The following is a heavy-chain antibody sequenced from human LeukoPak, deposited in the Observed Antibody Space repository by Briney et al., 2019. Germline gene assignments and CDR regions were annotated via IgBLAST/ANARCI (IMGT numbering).Heavy chain of an antibody. J-gene: IGHJ2*01. D-gene: IGHD1-14*01. CDR2: IYFSGST. CDR1: GGSISGYY. CDR3: ARRGSGASLEYYFDL. V-gene: IGHV4-59*01. Sequence: PSETLSLTCTVSGGSISGYYWSWIRQPPGKGLEWIGYIYFSGSTGYNPSLKSRVSMSVDTSKNQFSLRLTSVTAADTAVYYCARRGSGASLEYYFDLWGRGTLVTVSS.